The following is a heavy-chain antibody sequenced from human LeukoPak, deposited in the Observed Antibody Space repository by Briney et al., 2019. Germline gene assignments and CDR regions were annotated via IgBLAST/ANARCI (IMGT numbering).Heavy chain of an antibody. Sequence: ASVKVSCKASGYTFTSYGISWVRQAPGQGLEWMGWMSPNSGNTGYAQKFQGRVTITRNTSISTAYMELSSLRSEDTAVYYCARGGDGYNWFNLDPWGQGTLVTVSS. D-gene: IGHD5-24*01. CDR1: GYTFTSYG. CDR3: ARGGDGYNWFNLDP. CDR2: MSPNSGNT. V-gene: IGHV1-8*03. J-gene: IGHJ5*02.